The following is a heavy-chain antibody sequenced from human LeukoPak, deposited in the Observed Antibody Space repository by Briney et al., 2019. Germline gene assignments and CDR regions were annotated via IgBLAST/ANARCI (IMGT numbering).Heavy chain of an antibody. J-gene: IGHJ4*02. V-gene: IGHV3-23*01. CDR1: GFTFSTYW. D-gene: IGHD5-18*01. Sequence: GGSLRLSCEASGFTFSTYWMKWVRQAPGKGLEWVSVISGSGDSTYYADSVKGRFTISRDNSKNTLYLQMNSLRAEDTAVYYCAKARAAMVTDYWGQGTLVTVSS. CDR2: ISGSGDST. CDR3: AKARAAMVTDY.